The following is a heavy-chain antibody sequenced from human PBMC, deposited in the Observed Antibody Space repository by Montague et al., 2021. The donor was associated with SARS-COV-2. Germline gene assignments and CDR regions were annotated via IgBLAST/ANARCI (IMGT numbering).Heavy chain of an antibody. CDR3: ARDIAAAGTSFDY. D-gene: IGHD6-13*01. CDR2: ISSSGSTI. V-gene: IGHV3-48*03. J-gene: IGHJ4*02. Sequence: SLRLSCAASGFTFSSYEMNWVRQAPGKGLEWVSYISSSGSTIYYADSVKGRFTISRDNAKNSLYLQMNSLRTEDTAVYYCARDIAAAGTSFDYWGQGTLVTVSS. CDR1: GFTFSSYE.